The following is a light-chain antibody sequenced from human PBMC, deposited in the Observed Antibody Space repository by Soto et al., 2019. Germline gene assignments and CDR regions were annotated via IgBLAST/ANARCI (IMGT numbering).Light chain of an antibody. CDR2: LGS. CDR3: MQALQTPYT. J-gene: IGKJ2*01. V-gene: IGKV2-28*01. CDR1: QSLLHSNGYNY. Sequence: DIVMTQSPLSLPVTPGEPASISCRSSQSLLHSNGYNYLDWYLQKPRQSPQLLIYLGSNRASGVPDRFGGSGSGTDFTLNISRVEAEDVGVYYCMQALQTPYTFGQGTKLEIK.